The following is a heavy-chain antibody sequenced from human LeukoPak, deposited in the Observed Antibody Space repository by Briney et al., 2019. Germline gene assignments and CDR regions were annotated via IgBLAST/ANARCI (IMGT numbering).Heavy chain of an antibody. CDR3: ARESQTGGDFDY. Sequence: GASVKVSCKASGYTFTSYAMHWVRQAPGQRLEWMGWINAGNGNTKYSQKFQGRVTITRDTSASTAYMELSSLRSEDTAVYYGARESQTGGDFDYWGQGTLVTVSS. CDR2: INAGNGNT. D-gene: IGHD3-16*01. V-gene: IGHV1-3*01. J-gene: IGHJ4*02. CDR1: GYTFTSYA.